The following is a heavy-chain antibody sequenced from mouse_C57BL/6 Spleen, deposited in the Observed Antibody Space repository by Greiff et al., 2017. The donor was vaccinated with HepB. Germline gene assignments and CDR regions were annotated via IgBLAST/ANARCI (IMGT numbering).Heavy chain of an antibody. Sequence: VKLQESGAELVRPGTSVKMSCKASGYTFTNYWIGWAKQRPGHGLEWIGDIYSGGGYTNYNEKFKGKATLTADKSSSTAYMQFSSLTSEDSAIYYCARGGYYGSRRSYYFDYWGQGTTLTVSS. CDR2: IYSGGGYT. CDR3: ARGGYYGSRRSYYFDY. V-gene: IGHV1-63*01. D-gene: IGHD1-1*01. CDR1: GYTFTNYW. J-gene: IGHJ2*01.